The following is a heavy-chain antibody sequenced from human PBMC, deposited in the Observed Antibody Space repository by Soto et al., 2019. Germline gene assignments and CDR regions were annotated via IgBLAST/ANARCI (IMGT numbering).Heavy chain of an antibody. CDR3: AKGNPGRYYYGMDV. Sequence: PSETLSLTCTVSGGSISSSSYYWGWIRQPPGKGLEWIGSIYYSGSTYYNPSLKSRVTISVDTSKNQFSLKLSSVTAADTAVYYCAKGNPGRYYYGMDVWGQGTTVTV. CDR1: GGSISSSSYY. V-gene: IGHV4-39*07. D-gene: IGHD3-16*01. J-gene: IGHJ6*02. CDR2: IYYSGST.